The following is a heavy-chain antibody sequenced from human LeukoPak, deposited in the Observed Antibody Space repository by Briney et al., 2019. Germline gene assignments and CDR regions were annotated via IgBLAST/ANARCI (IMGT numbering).Heavy chain of an antibody. D-gene: IGHD2-15*01. J-gene: IGHJ5*02. CDR3: VRGGESTWS. CDR2: ISYDGRQA. V-gene: IGHV3-30*03. Sequence: QPGGSLRLSCAAAGFTLSFYYMDWVRQAPGKGLEWVAFISYDGRQAKYEESGKGRLTVSRDNSKNTLYLQINRLRIEDTAVYYCVRGGESTWSWGQGTLVTVSS. CDR1: GFTLSFYY.